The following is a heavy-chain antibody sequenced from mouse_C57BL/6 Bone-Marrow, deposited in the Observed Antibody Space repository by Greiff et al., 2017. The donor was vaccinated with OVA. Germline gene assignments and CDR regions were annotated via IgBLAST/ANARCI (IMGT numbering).Heavy chain of an antibody. CDR2: IYPRSGNT. CDR1: GYTYTSYG. V-gene: IGHV1-81*01. D-gene: IGHD2-5*01. J-gene: IGHJ4*01. CDR3: ARLGYSNYDYYAMDY. Sequence: QVQLQQSGAELARPGASVKLSCKASGYTYTSYGISWVKQSTGQGLEWIGEIYPRSGNTYYNEKFKGKATLTADKSSSTAYMELRSLTSEDSAVYFCARLGYSNYDYYAMDYWGQGTSVTVSS.